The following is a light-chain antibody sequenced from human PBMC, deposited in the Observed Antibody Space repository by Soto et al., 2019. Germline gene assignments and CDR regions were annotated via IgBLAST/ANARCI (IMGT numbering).Light chain of an antibody. V-gene: IGKV1-39*01. J-gene: IGKJ1*01. Sequence: DIQMTQSPSSVSASVGDRVTITCRASQSIRSYLNWYQQKPGKAPKLLIYAASNLQGGVPSRFSGSGSGTDFTLTISSLEPEDFATYYCQHYNTYPWTFGQGTKVAIK. CDR3: QHYNTYPWT. CDR1: QSIRSY. CDR2: AAS.